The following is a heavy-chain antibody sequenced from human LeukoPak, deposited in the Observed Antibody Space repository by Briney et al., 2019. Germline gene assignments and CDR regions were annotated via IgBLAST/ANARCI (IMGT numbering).Heavy chain of an antibody. CDR2: INSDGRST. J-gene: IGHJ4*02. CDR1: GFTFSNYW. V-gene: IGHV3-74*01. Sequence: GSLRLSCAASGFTFSNYWMHWVRQAPGKGLVWVSRINSDGRSTNYADSVKGRFTISRDNSKNTLYLQMNSLRAEDTAVYYCAHPPPVTVRGQGTLVTVSS. CDR3: AHPPPVTV. D-gene: IGHD4-17*01.